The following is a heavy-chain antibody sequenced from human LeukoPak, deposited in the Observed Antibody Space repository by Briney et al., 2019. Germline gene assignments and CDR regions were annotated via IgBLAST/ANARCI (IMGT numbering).Heavy chain of an antibody. CDR1: GFLVTSHS. D-gene: IGHD1-7*01. CDR2: VYTVGRT. J-gene: IGHJ4*02. V-gene: IGHV3-66*01. Sequence: GGSLRLSCAPSGFLVTSHSMTWVRQAPGKGLEWVSTVYTVGRTFYADSVRGRMTVSRDISRNTLYLHMDSLRVEDTAVYYCARDLRVDETTRGLEYWGRGAPVTVSS. CDR3: ARDLRVDETTRGLEY.